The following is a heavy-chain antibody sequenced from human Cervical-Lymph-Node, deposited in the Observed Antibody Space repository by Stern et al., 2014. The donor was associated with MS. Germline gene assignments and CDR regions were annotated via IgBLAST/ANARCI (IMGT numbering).Heavy chain of an antibody. D-gene: IGHD1-26*01. CDR3: AKGSSGSYIRGRLGYLES. CDR1: GFNFDAYA. Sequence: EVQLVQSGGGLVQPGRSLRLSCDASGFNFDAYAMHWVRQAPGKGLEWVFRITWDSVTIHYADSVKGRFTISRGTAKVFLQMNSLRPDDTAFYYCAKGSSGSYIRGRLGYLESWGQGTLVTVSS. V-gene: IGHV3-9*01. J-gene: IGHJ4*02. CDR2: ITWDSVTI.